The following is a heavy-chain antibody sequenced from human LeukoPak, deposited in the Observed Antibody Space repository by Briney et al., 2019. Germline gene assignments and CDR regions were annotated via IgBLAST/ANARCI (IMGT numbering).Heavy chain of an antibody. CDR3: ARKVDTAMALNWFDP. J-gene: IGHJ5*02. D-gene: IGHD5-18*01. V-gene: IGHV4-34*01. CDR2: INHSGST. CDR1: GGSFSGYY. Sequence: SETLSLTCAVYGGSFSGYYWSWIRQPPGKGLEWIGEINHSGSTNYNPSLKSRVTISVDTSKNQFSLKLSSVTAADTAVYYCARKVDTAMALNWFDPWGQGTLVTVSS.